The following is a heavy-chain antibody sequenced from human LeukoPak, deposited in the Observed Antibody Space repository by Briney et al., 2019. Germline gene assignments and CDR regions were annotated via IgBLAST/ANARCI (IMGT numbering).Heavy chain of an antibody. CDR1: AYSISSGYY. V-gene: IGHV4-38-2*02. CDR3: AGVRAYYDSSGYYVPACFDY. CDR2: LSHSGST. Sequence: SETLSLTCTVSAYSISSGYYWGWIRQPPGKGLEWIGSLSHSGSTFYNPSLKSRVTISVDTSKNQFSLKLSSVTAADTAVYYCAGVRAYYDSSGYYVPACFDYWGQGTLVTVSS. D-gene: IGHD3-22*01. J-gene: IGHJ4*02.